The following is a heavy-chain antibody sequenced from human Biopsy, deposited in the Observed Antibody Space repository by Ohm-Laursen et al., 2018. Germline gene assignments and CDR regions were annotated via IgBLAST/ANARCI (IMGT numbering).Heavy chain of an antibody. V-gene: IGHV1-69*04. CDR3: ARGGSGSGYYGMDV. D-gene: IGHD3-10*01. J-gene: IGHJ6*02. Sequence: ASVKVSCKAPGDTFSRSAFFWVRQAPGQGLVYLGRIIPIVGITNHAQTFQGRITLTADKSTFMVYMELSRLRSDDTAIYYCARGGSGSGYYGMDVWGQGTTVPVSS. CDR2: IIPIVGIT. CDR1: GDTFSRSA.